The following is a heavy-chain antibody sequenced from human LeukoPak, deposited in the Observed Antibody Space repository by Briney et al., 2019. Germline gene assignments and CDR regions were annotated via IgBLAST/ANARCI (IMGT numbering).Heavy chain of an antibody. V-gene: IGHV3-23*01. D-gene: IGHD1-1*01. CDR2: IRHSDGNT. CDR3: AKGQETESRLDS. J-gene: IGHJ4*02. CDR1: GFTFNIYT. Sequence: GGSLRLSCAASGFTFNIYTMYWVRQAPGKGLEWVSGIRHSDGNTYYADSVKGRFTIPSDKSKNILFLQMNSLRAEDTALYYCAKGQETESRLDSWGQGTLVTVSS.